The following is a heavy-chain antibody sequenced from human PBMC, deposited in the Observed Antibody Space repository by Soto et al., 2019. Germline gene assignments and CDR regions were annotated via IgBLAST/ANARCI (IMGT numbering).Heavy chain of an antibody. D-gene: IGHD1-26*01. CDR3: ARYFGGSSTFPAYFDY. CDR1: GGSFSGYY. V-gene: IGHV4-34*01. CDR2: INHSGST. Sequence: QVQLQQWGAGLLKPSETLSLTCAVYGGSFSGYYWSWIRQPPGKGLEWIGEINHSGSTNYNPSLKSRVTISVDTSKNQFSLKLSSVTAADTAVYYCARYFGGSSTFPAYFDYWGQGTLVTVSS. J-gene: IGHJ4*02.